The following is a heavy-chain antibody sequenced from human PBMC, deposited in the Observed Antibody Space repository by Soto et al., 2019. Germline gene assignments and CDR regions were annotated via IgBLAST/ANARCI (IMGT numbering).Heavy chain of an antibody. V-gene: IGHV1-18*01. Sequence: QVQLVQSGAEVKKPGASVKVSCKASGYTFTTYGINWVRQAPGQGLEWMGWISAYNGNTNYAQKLQGMGTRTTVTATSTAYMELRSLSSDDTAVYYCARVWVGTTFAYYYGMDVWGQGTTVTVSS. CDR1: GYTFTTYG. CDR2: ISAYNGNT. CDR3: ARVWVGTTFAYYYGMDV. J-gene: IGHJ6*02. D-gene: IGHD1-1*01.